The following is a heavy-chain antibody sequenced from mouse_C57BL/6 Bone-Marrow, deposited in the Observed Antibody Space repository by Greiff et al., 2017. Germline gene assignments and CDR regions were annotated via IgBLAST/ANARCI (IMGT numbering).Heavy chain of an antibody. Sequence: QVQLQQPGAELVRPGTSVKLSCKASGYTFTSYWMHWVKQRPGQGLEWIGVIDPSDSYTNYNQKFKGKATLTVDTSSSTAYMQLSSLTSEDSAVYYSASGGAWFAYWGQGTLVTVSA. CDR2: IDPSDSYT. CDR3: ASGGAWFAY. CDR1: GYTFTSYW. J-gene: IGHJ3*01. V-gene: IGHV1-59*01.